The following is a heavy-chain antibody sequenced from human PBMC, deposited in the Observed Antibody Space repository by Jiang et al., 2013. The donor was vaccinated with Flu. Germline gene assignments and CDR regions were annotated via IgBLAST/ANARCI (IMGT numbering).Heavy chain of an antibody. CDR3: AKEGELVVVAKTLLYYYGMDV. Sequence: VQLLESGGGLVQPGGSLRLSCAASGFTFSSYAMSWVRQAPGKGLEWVSAISGSGGSTYYADSVKGRFTISRDNSKNTLYLQMNSLRAEDTAVYYCAKEGELVVVAKTLLYYYGMDVWGQGTTVTVS. D-gene: IGHD2-15*01. CDR1: GFTFSSYA. J-gene: IGHJ6*02. CDR2: ISGSGGST. V-gene: IGHV3-23*01.